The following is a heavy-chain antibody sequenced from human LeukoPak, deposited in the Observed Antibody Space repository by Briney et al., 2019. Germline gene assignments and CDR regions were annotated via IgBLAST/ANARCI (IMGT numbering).Heavy chain of an antibody. Sequence: PSEPLSLTCAVDGGSFSGYYWSWVRQPPRNGLEWIGEINHSGSTNYNPSLKSRVTISVDTSKNQFSLKLSSVTAADTAVYYCASTVDGYQHDYWGQGTLVTVSS. CDR3: ASTVDGYQHDY. J-gene: IGHJ4*02. V-gene: IGHV4-34*01. CDR2: INHSGST. CDR1: GGSFSGYY. D-gene: IGHD5-24*01.